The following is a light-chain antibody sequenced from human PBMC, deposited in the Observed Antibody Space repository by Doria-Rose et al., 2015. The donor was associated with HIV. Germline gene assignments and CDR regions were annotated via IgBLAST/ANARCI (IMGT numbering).Light chain of an antibody. V-gene: IGKV3-20*01. CDR3: HQYASSRT. Sequence: TQSPGTLSLSPGERATLSCRASQSVSANYLAWYQQRPGQSPRLLIYGASSRATDIPDRFSGSESGTDFTLTISRLEPEDFAVYYCHQYASSRTFGQGTKVKIK. CDR1: QSVSANY. CDR2: GAS. J-gene: IGKJ1*01.